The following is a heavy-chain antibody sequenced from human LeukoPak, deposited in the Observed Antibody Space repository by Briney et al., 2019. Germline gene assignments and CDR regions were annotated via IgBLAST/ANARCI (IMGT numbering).Heavy chain of an antibody. CDR3: ARGIGAADF. J-gene: IGHJ4*02. CDR2: IYYTGGT. D-gene: IGHD3-16*01. V-gene: IGHV4-39*01. CDR1: GDSITSSSYY. Sequence: SETLSLTCSVSGDSITSSSYYWAWIRQSPEKGLEWIGSIYYTGGTYYSPSLKSRVTISVDTSKNQFSLRLNSVTAADTAVYYCARGIGAADFWGQGILVTVSS.